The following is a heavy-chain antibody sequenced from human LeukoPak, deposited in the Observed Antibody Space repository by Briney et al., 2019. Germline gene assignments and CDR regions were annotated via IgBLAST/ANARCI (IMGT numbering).Heavy chain of an antibody. CDR3: ARTGCSSTSCYTGVGWFDP. D-gene: IGHD2-2*02. J-gene: IGHJ5*02. CDR2: IYPGDSDT. V-gene: IGHV5-51*01. CDR1: GYSFTSDW. Sequence: GESLKISCKGSGYSFTSDWIGWVRQIPGKVLEWMGIIYPGDSDTGYSPSFQGQVTISADKSISTAYLQWSSLKASDTAMYYCARTGCSSTSCYTGVGWFDPWGQGTLVTVSS.